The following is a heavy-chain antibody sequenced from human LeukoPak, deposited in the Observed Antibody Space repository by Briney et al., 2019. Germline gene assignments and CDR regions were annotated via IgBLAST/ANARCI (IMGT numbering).Heavy chain of an antibody. V-gene: IGHV3-66*01. D-gene: IGHD3-10*01. J-gene: IGHJ4*02. CDR3: ARDQLLWFGNDY. CDR2: IYSGGST. Sequence: PGGSLRLSCAASGFTVSSNYMSWVRQAPGKGLEWVSVIYSGGSTYYADSVKGRFTISRDNSKNTLYLQMNSLRAEDTAVYYCARDQLLWFGNDYWGQGTLVTVSS. CDR1: GFTVSSNY.